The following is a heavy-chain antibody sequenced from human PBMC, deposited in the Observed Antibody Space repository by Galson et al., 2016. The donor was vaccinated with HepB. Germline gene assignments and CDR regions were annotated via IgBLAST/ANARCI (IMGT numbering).Heavy chain of an antibody. CDR2: IRSKAYGGTT. J-gene: IGHJ6*02. D-gene: IGHD3-22*01. CDR3: TRGVKGYSMDV. Sequence: SLRLSCAASGFTFGDYAMSWFRRALGKGLEWVGFIRSKAYGGTTEYAASVKGRFTISRDDSKSIAYLQMSSLKTEDTAVYYCTRGVKGYSMDVWGQGTTVTVSS. CDR1: GFTFGDYA. V-gene: IGHV3-49*03.